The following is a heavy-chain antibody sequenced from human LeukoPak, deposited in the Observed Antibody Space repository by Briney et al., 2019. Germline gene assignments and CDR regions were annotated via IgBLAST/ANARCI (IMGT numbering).Heavy chain of an antibody. V-gene: IGHV4-4*07. CDR3: ARDWGVAATPGYMDV. J-gene: IGHJ6*03. D-gene: IGHD3-16*01. Sequence: SETLSLTCTVSGGSISNYFWSWVRQPAGKGLEWIGRIYSTGRSDYNPSPKSRITMSVDTSKNQFSLKLSSVTAADTAVYYCARDWGVAATPGYMDVWGKGTTVTVSS. CDR1: GGSISNYF. CDR2: IYSTGRS.